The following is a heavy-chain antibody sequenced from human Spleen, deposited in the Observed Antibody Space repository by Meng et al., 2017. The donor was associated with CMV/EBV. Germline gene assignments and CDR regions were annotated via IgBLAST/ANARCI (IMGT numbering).Heavy chain of an antibody. D-gene: IGHD4-17*01. CDR3: ARDRGDYAIYEDY. Sequence: LSLTCAASGFTFSTYAMNWVRQAPGKGLEWVSSISSYSNNIHYADSVKGRFTISRDNAKNSLYLQMNYLRAADTAVYYCARDRGDYAIYEDYWGQGTLVTVSS. CDR2: ISSYSNNI. CDR1: GFTFSTYA. V-gene: IGHV3-21*01. J-gene: IGHJ4*02.